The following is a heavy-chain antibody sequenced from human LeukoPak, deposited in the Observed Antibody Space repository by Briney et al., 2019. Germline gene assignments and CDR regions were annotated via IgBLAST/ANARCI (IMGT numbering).Heavy chain of an antibody. Sequence: GGSLRLSCAVSGFPFSSYSMDWVRQAPGKGLEWVSYISGTSGTTFYADSVKGRFTISRDNAKNSLYLQMNSLTAEDTAVYYCARERYANYVDYWGQGTLVTVSS. CDR3: ARERYANYVDY. J-gene: IGHJ4*02. D-gene: IGHD5-12*01. CDR1: GFPFSSYS. V-gene: IGHV3-48*01. CDR2: ISGTSGTT.